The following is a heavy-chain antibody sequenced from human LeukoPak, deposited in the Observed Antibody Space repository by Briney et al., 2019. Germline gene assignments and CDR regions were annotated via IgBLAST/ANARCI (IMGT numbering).Heavy chain of an antibody. CDR2: IRSKTNSYKT. Sequence: GGSLTPSCAASGFTLGVSAMAWARHASGKGRGWVGRIRSKTNSYKTAYAASVEGRITISRDDSKNTAYLQMNSQKTEGTAVYYCTWNGVDYWGQGTLVTVSS. D-gene: IGHD1-1*01. J-gene: IGHJ4*02. CDR1: GFTLGVSA. CDR3: TWNGVDY. V-gene: IGHV3-73*01.